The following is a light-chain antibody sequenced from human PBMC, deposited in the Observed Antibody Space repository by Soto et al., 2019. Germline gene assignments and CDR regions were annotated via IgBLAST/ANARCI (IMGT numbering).Light chain of an antibody. Sequence: QSVLNQPASVSGSPGQSVTISCTATSSDVENYKPVSWYQQHPGKAPKLIIYEVTKRPSGVSNRFSGSKSANTASLTISGLQPEDEADYYCCSSVGSYVFGTGTKVTVL. CDR3: CSSVGSYV. J-gene: IGLJ1*01. CDR1: SSDVENYKP. CDR2: EVT. V-gene: IGLV2-23*02.